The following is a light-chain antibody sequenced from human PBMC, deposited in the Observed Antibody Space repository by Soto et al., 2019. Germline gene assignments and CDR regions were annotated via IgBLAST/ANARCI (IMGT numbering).Light chain of an antibody. CDR3: QKYNNALGT. CDR1: HDLSNY. CDR2: GAS. J-gene: IGKJ1*01. V-gene: IGKV1-27*01. Sequence: DFQMTQSPSSLSASVGDRVTITCRASHDLSNYLAWYQHKPGKVPKVLIYGASTLQSGVLSRFSGSGSGTDFTLTISSLQPEDVATYYCQKYNNALGTFGQGTKVEIK.